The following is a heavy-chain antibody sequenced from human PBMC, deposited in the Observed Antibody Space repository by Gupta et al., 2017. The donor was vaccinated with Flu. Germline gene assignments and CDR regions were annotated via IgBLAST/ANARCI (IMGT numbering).Heavy chain of an antibody. CDR2: INPNSGAT. V-gene: IGHV1-2*02. J-gene: IGHJ4*02. CDR3: ARGAPVISPLAPSFDY. D-gene: IGHD2-21*01. Sequence: QVQLVQSGAEVKKPGASVQVSCKASGYTLTGYYMHWVRQAPGQGPEWMGWINPNSGATNYAQKFQGSVTMTRDTSISTAYMELGRLTSDDTAVYYCARGAPVISPLAPSFDYWGQGSLVTVSS. CDR1: GYTLTGYY.